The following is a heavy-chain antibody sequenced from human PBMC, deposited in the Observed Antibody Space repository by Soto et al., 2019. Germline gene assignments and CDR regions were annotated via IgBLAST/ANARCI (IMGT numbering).Heavy chain of an antibody. J-gene: IGHJ4*02. D-gene: IGHD3-10*01. CDR1: GFTVSNSY. CDR3: ARCDGSATYCFFFDY. Sequence: EVPVVESGGGLVQSGGSLTLSCAASGFTVSNSYMSWVRQAPGKGLEWVSAIYSGGSTYYADSVKGRFTISRDNSRNTLYLQMNSLRAEDTAVYFCARCDGSATYCFFFDYWGQGSLVTVSS. CDR2: IYSGGST. V-gene: IGHV3-66*01.